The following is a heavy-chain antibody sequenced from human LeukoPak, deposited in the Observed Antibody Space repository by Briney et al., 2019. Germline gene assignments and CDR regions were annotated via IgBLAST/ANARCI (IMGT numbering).Heavy chain of an antibody. CDR2: INPNTGGT. J-gene: IGHJ4*02. V-gene: IGHV1-2*06. CDR3: ALPKMSGAFDF. CDR1: GYTFIGYY. Sequence: GASVKVSCKASGYTFIGYYIHWIRQAPGQGLEWMGRINPNTGGTNYAQNFQGRVTMTRDTSISTAYMDLSSLRSDDTAVYYCALPKMSGAFDFWGQGTLVIVSS. D-gene: IGHD2-2*01.